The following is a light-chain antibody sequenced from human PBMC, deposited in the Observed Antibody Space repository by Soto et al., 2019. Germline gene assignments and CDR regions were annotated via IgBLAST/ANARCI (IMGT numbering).Light chain of an antibody. J-gene: IGKJ1*01. CDR3: QHYGTTPWT. CDR1: QSVCSRC. Sequence: ETVLTQSPGTPSLSPGARVTLSCRASQSVCSRCLAWYQQKPGQSPRLLIYGASSRATGIPDRFSGSGSGTDFTLTISRLEPEDFAVYYCQHYGTTPWTFGQGTKVGIK. V-gene: IGKV3-20*01. CDR2: GAS.